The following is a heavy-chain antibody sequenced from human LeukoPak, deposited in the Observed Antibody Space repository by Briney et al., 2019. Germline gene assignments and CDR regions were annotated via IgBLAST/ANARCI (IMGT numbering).Heavy chain of an antibody. V-gene: IGHV1-2*02. CDR3: ARVYSSGWPDYFDY. J-gene: IGHJ4*02. CDR1: GYTFSGYY. D-gene: IGHD6-19*01. Sequence: ASAKVSCKASGYTFSGYYIHWVRQAPGQGLEWMGWINPNSGGTNYAQKFQGRVTMTRDTSISTAYMELSWLTSDDTAVYYCARVYSSGWPDYFDYWGQGTLVTVSS. CDR2: INPNSGGT.